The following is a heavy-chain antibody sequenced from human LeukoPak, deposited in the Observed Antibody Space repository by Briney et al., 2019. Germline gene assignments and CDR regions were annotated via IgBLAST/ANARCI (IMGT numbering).Heavy chain of an antibody. CDR2: INTGNGNT. CDR3: ARGGSYLAYYFDY. D-gene: IGHD1-26*01. CDR1: GYTFTSYA. Sequence: ASVKVSCKASGYTFTSYAMHWVRQAPGQRLEWMGWINTGNGNTKYSQEFQGRVTITRDTSASTAYMELSSLRSEDMAVYYCARGGSYLAYYFDYWGQGTLVTVSS. V-gene: IGHV1-3*03. J-gene: IGHJ4*02.